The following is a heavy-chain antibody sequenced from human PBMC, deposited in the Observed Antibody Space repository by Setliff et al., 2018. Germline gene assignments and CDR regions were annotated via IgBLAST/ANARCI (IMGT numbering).Heavy chain of an antibody. J-gene: IGHJ4*02. CDR2: IYPGDSDT. Sequence: PGASLTISCKGSGYTFTNYWIGWVRQMPGKGLEWMGAIYPGDSDTRHSPSFQGQVTISADKSISTVYLQWSSLKASDTAIYYCARLTPETDFDYWGPGTLVTVSS. D-gene: IGHD2-15*01. CDR3: ARLTPETDFDY. CDR1: GYTFTNYW. V-gene: IGHV5-51*01.